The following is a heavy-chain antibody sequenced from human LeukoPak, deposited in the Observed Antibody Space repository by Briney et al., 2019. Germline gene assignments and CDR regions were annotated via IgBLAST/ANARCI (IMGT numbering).Heavy chain of an antibody. CDR3: AKALGYSYPTFVDY. CDR2: IGGSGGST. J-gene: IGHJ4*02. CDR1: GFTFSSYA. V-gene: IGHV3-23*01. Sequence: PGGSLRLSCAASGFTFSSYAMSWVRQAPGKGLEWVSAIGGSGGSTYYADSVKGRFTISRDNSKNTLYLQMNCLRAEDTAVYYCAKALGYSYPTFVDYWGQGTLVTVSS. D-gene: IGHD5-18*01.